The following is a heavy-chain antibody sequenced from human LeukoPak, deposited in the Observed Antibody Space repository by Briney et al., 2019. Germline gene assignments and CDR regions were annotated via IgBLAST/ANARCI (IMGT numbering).Heavy chain of an antibody. Sequence: GESLRLSCSTSGFTFSNHFMHWVRQAPGKGPEYVSSIGPNGASTLYADSVKGRFTISRDNSKNALYLQLTSLRLEDTALYYCVKDLTGTWSFDYWGQGTLVTVSS. V-gene: IGHV3-64D*06. D-gene: IGHD3-9*01. CDR1: GFTFSNHF. CDR3: VKDLTGTWSFDY. J-gene: IGHJ4*02. CDR2: IGPNGAST.